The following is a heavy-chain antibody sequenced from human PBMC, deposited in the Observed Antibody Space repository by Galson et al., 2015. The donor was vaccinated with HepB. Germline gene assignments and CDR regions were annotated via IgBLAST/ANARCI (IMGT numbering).Heavy chain of an antibody. CDR1: GGSISSSSYY. V-gene: IGHV4-39*01. D-gene: IGHD3-22*01. J-gene: IGHJ4*02. CDR3: ARHPQTYYYDSSGYYLRYYFDY. CDR2: IYYSGST. Sequence: SETLSLTCTVSGGSISSSSYYWGWIRQPPGKGLEWIGSIYYSGSTYYNPSLKSRVTISVDTSKNQFSLKLSSVTAADTAVYYCARHPQTYYYDSSGYYLRYYFDYWGQGTLVTVSS.